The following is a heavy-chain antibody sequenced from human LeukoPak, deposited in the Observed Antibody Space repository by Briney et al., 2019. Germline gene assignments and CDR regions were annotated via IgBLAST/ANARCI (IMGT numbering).Heavy chain of an antibody. J-gene: IGHJ6*03. Sequence: GAPRLSCAPARFSPTSNGTRWGRQAPGGGLGWVACIRYDGSNKYYADSVKGRFTISRENSKNTLYLQMNSLRAEDTAVYYCAKDRPTTMDVWGKGTTVTVSS. V-gene: IGHV3-30*02. CDR2: IRYDGSNK. CDR1: RFSPTSNG. D-gene: IGHD1-26*01. CDR3: AKDRPTTMDV.